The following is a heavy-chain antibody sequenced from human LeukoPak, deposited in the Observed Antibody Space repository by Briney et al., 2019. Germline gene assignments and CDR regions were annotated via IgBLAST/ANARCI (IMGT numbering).Heavy chain of an antibody. CDR2: ISDSGVTT. Sequence: PGGSLRLSCAASGFTFSSYSMNWVRQVPGKGLEWVSTISDSGVTTHYADSVKGRFTISRDNSKSTLYLQMSSLRAVDTAIYYCAKDPSTFLTTGWYFDLWGRGNLVTVSS. D-gene: IGHD4-17*01. J-gene: IGHJ2*01. V-gene: IGHV3-23*01. CDR1: GFTFSSYS. CDR3: AKDPSTFLTTGWYFDL.